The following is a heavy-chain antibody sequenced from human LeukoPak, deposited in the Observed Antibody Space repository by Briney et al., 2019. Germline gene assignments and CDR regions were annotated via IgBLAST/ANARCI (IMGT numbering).Heavy chain of an antibody. V-gene: IGHV4-4*07. D-gene: IGHD2-15*01. Sequence: SETLSLTCTVSGGSISNYYWSWIRQPAGKGLEWIGRKYARGSSNYNPPVPSRGTMSVDTSKKQFSLKLRSVTAADTAVYYCARGRYCSADICTGGDSFDIWGQGTMVSVS. CDR2: KYARGSS. J-gene: IGHJ3*02. CDR3: ARGRYCSADICTGGDSFDI. CDR1: GGSISNYY.